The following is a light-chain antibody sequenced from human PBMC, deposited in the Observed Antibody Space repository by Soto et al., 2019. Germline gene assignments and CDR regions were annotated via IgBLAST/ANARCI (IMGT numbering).Light chain of an antibody. CDR2: AAS. CDR3: LQIYSTPYT. Sequence: DIQMTQSPSSLSASVGDRVIITCRARQSISSYLNWYQQRPGKAPKLLISAASSLQSGVPSRFSDSGSGTDFTLTISSLQPEDFATYCCLQIYSTPYTFGQGPKLEIK. CDR1: QSISSY. V-gene: IGKV1-39*01. J-gene: IGKJ2*01.